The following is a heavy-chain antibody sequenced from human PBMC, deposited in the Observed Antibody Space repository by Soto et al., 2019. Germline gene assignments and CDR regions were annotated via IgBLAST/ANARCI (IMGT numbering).Heavy chain of an antibody. CDR2: IYWDGEK. CDR1: GFSLSSTGVG. Sequence: QITLKESGPTLVKPTQTLTLTCTFSGFSLSSTGVGVGWIRQPPGKALEWLALIYWDGEKRYSPSLKSRLTITKDTSKNQVVLTMTNMDPVDTATYYCAHRPWYAFEPWGQGILVTVSS. D-gene: IGHD6-13*01. V-gene: IGHV2-5*02. CDR3: AHRPWYAFEP. J-gene: IGHJ5*02.